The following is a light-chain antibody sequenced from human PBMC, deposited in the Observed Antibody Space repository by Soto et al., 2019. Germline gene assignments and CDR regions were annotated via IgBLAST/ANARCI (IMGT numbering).Light chain of an antibody. V-gene: IGKV3-15*01. CDR2: GAS. Sequence: EIVMTQSPATLSVSPGERATLSCRASQSVSSNLAWYQQKPGQAPRLLFYGASTRATGIPARFSGSGSGTDFTLTISRLEPEDFAMYYCQHYGASRWTFGQGTKVDIK. CDR1: QSVSSN. CDR3: QHYGASRWT. J-gene: IGKJ1*01.